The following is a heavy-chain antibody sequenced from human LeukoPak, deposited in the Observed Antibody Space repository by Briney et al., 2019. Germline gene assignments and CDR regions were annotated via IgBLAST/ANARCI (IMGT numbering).Heavy chain of an antibody. D-gene: IGHD3-16*02. Sequence: PGGSLRLSCAASGFTFSSYAMHWVRQAPGKGLEWVAVISYDGGNKYYADSVKGRFTISRDNSKNTLYLQMNSLRAEDTAVYYCARDSNPIPYYDYVWGSYRYFDYWGQGTLVTVSS. CDR2: ISYDGGNK. CDR3: ARDSNPIPYYDYVWGSYRYFDY. CDR1: GFTFSSYA. J-gene: IGHJ4*02. V-gene: IGHV3-30-3*01.